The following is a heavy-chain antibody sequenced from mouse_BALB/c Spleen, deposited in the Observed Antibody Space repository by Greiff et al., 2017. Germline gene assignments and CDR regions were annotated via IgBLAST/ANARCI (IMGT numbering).Heavy chain of an antibody. CDR3: ARDRTGTGAMDY. D-gene: IGHD4-1*01. J-gene: IGHJ4*01. Sequence: EVKLMESGGGLVKPGGSLKLSCAASGFTFSDYYMYWVRQTPEKRLEWVATISDGGSYTYYPDSVKGRFTISRDNAKNNLYLQMSSLKSEDTAMYYCARDRTGTGAMDYWGQGTSVTVSS. CDR1: GFTFSDYY. V-gene: IGHV5-4*02. CDR2: ISDGGSYT.